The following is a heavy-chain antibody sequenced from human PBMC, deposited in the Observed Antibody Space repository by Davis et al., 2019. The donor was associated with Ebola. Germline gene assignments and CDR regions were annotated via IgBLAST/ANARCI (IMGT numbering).Heavy chain of an antibody. CDR1: GASISGYY. J-gene: IGHJ5*02. Sequence: PSETLSLTCTVSGASISGYYWSWIRQPAGKGLEWIGRIYNSGSTNYNPSLKSRVTMSVDTSKNQFSLKLTSVTAADTAVYYCARETEHYDSSGYSRLFDPWGQGTLVTVSS. V-gene: IGHV4-4*07. D-gene: IGHD3-22*01. CDR3: ARETEHYDSSGYSRLFDP. CDR2: IYNSGST.